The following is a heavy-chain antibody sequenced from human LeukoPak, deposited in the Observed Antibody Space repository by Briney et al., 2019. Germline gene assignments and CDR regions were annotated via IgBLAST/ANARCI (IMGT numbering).Heavy chain of an antibody. CDR1: GFTFSSYA. J-gene: IGHJ6*02. CDR3: AKPPKRRTTFGVSPYGMDV. D-gene: IGHD3-3*01. CDR2: ISGSGGST. Sequence: GGSLRLSCAASGFTFSSYAMSWVRQAPGKGLEWVSAISGSGGSTYYADSVKGRFTISRDNSKNTLYLQMNSLRAEDTAVYYCAKPPKRRTTFGVSPYGMDVWGQGTTVTVSS. V-gene: IGHV3-23*01.